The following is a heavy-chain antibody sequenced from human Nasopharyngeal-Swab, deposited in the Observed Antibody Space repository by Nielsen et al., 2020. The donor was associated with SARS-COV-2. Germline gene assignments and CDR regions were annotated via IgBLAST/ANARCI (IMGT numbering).Heavy chain of an antibody. CDR3: AREFYYRFDY. V-gene: IGHV3-66*01. Sequence: QAPGKGLEWVSVMYHDGRTYYTDSVKGRFTISRDNSKNTVYLQMNSLRAEDTAVYYCAREFYYRFDYWGQGTLVTVSS. J-gene: IGHJ4*02. CDR2: MYHDGRT. D-gene: IGHD3-10*01.